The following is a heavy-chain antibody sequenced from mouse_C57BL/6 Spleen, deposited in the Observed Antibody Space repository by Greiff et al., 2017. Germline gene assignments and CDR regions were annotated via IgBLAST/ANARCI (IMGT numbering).Heavy chain of an antibody. J-gene: IGHJ4*01. CDR3: AREDSKSAMDY. V-gene: IGHV1-82*01. Sequence: QVQLKQSGPELVKPGASVKISCKASGYAFSSSWMNWVKQRPGKGLEWIGRIYPGDGDTNYNGTFKGKATLTADKSSSPAYMQLSSLTSEDSAVYFCAREDSKSAMDYWGQGTSVTVSS. D-gene: IGHD2-5*01. CDR1: GYAFSSSW. CDR2: IYPGDGDT.